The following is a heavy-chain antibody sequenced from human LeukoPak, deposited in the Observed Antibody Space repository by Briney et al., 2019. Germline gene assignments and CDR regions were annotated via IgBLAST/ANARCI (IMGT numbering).Heavy chain of an antibody. CDR2: ISGSGGST. D-gene: IGHD3-10*01. CDR1: GFTFSSYA. Sequence: GGSLRLSCAASGFTFSSYAMSWVRQAPGKGLEWVSAISGSGGSTYYADSVKGRFTIPRDNSKNTLYLQMNSLRAEDTAVYYCAKSKSLWFGEFDYWGQGTLVTVSS. CDR3: AKSKSLWFGEFDY. V-gene: IGHV3-23*01. J-gene: IGHJ4*02.